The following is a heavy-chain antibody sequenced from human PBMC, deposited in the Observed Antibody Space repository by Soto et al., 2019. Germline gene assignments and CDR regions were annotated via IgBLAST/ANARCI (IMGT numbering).Heavy chain of an antibody. D-gene: IGHD4-17*01. V-gene: IGHV5-10-1*01. J-gene: IGHJ6*02. CDR1: GYSCTSYL. CDR2: IDPSDSYT. CDR3: AKTTVTYYYYGMDV. Sequence: RXDSLKLSWQCSGYSCTSYLISLVRQMPGKGLEWMGRIDPSDSYTNYSPSFQGHVTISADKSISTAYLQWSSLKASDTAMYYCAKTTVTYYYYGMDVCGQRTTVTVS.